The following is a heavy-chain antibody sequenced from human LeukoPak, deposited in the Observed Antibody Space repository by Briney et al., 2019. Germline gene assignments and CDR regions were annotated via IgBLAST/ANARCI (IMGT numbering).Heavy chain of an antibody. Sequence: PSETLSLTCTVSGYSISSGYYWGWIRQPPGKGLEWIGNVYPTGSTYYNPSLKSRVTISVDTSKNQFSLKVSSVSAADTAVYYCARAYSSSWYWNWFDPWGQGTLVTVSS. J-gene: IGHJ5*02. CDR2: VYPTGST. V-gene: IGHV4-38-2*02. D-gene: IGHD6-13*01. CDR3: ARAYSSSWYWNWFDP. CDR1: GYSISSGYY.